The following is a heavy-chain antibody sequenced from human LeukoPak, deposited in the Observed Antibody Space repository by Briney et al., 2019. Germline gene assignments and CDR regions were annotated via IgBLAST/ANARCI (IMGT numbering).Heavy chain of an antibody. D-gene: IGHD6-19*01. CDR2: IYSSGSA. CDR3: ARDVRYASGWSTPES. CDR1: GGSLINHY. J-gene: IGHJ5*02. V-gene: IGHV4-4*07. Sequence: PSETLSLTCTVSGGSLINHYWSWLGQPAGTGLEGIGRIYSSGSANYSPSLKSRVSMSIDTSNNHFSLNLTSVTAADTALYFCARDVRYASGWSTPESWGQGTLVTVSS.